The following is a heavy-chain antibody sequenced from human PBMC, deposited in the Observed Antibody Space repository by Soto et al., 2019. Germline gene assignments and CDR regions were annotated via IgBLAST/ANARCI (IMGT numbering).Heavy chain of an antibody. CDR2: IRSKANKYAT. D-gene: IGHD6-19*01. CDR3: TRLAVAGTDY. J-gene: IGHJ4*02. CDR1: GFTFSGSA. V-gene: IGHV3-73*01. Sequence: PGGSLRLSCAASGFTFSGSAMHWVRQASGKGLEWVGRIRSKANKYATVYAASVKGRFTISRDDSKNMAYLQMNSLKTEDTAVYYCTRLAVAGTDYWGQGTLVTVSS.